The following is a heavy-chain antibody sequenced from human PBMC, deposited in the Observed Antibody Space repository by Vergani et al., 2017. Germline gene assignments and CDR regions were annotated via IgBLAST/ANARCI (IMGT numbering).Heavy chain of an antibody. CDR3: ARLARVVVPAARPLDL. D-gene: IGHD2-2*01. Sequence: QVQLVQSGPEVKKPGASVKVSCKASGYTFSDHHLHWVRQAPGHGLEWVGWININSGATKLAQKFQGRVTMGTDTSISTGYMELSSLRSDDTAVYYCARLARVVVPAARPLDLWGQGTLITVSS. J-gene: IGHJ4*02. V-gene: IGHV1-2*02. CDR2: ININSGAT. CDR1: GYTFSDHH.